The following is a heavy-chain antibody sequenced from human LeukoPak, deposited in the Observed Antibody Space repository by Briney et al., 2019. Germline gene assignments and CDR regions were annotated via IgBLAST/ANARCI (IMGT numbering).Heavy chain of an antibody. CDR2: IKSKTDGGTT. J-gene: IGHJ4*02. CDR3: AKDFGAYSSGWYALHYFDY. D-gene: IGHD6-19*01. CDR1: GFTVSSNY. Sequence: GGSLRLSCAASGFTVSSNYMSWVRQAPGKGLEWVGRIKSKTDGGTTDYIVSVKGRFTISRDDSKNTLDLQMNSLRAEDTAVYYCAKDFGAYSSGWYALHYFDYWGQGTLVTVSS. V-gene: IGHV3-15*01.